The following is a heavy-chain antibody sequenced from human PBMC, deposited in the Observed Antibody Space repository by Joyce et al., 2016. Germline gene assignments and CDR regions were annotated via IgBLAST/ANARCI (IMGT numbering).Heavy chain of an antibody. CDR3: AGDVQSSGYSYPNFANS. CDR2: INPNSGVT. CDR1: QYTFTGYY. V-gene: IGHV1-2*02. J-gene: IGHJ4*02. D-gene: IGHD5-18*01. Sequence: QVQLVQSGAEVKKPGASVKVSCKASQYTFTGYYVHWVRQVPGQGLEWMGGINPNSGVTNYAQKFQGRVTRTRDTSISTVYMELSRRRADDTAVYYCAGDVQSSGYSYPNFANSWGQGTLVTVSS.